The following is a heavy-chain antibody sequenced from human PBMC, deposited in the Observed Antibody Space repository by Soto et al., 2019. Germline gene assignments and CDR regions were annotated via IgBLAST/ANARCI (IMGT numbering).Heavy chain of an antibody. D-gene: IGHD4-4*01. CDR1: GGTFSSYA. CDR2: IIPIFGTA. J-gene: IGHJ6*02. Sequence: QVQLVQSGAEVKKPGSSVKVSCKASGGTFSSYAISWVRQAPGQGLEWMGGIIPIFGTANYAQKFQGRVTITADESTSPAYMELSSLRSEDTAVYYCARSLTTVSSYYYYYGMDVWGQGTTVTVSS. CDR3: ARSLTTVSSYYYYYGMDV. V-gene: IGHV1-69*01.